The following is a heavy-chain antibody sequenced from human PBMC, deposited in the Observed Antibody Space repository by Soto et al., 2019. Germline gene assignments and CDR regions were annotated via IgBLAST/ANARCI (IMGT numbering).Heavy chain of an antibody. CDR3: ARGERQQQRDS. D-gene: IGHD6-13*01. CDR2: INHSGST. Sequence: QVQLQESGPGLVKPSGTLSLTCAVSGDSISSSKWWSWVRQPPGKGLEWIGEINHSGSTNYNPSHKSRVIISGDKSKDQFTRKLSSVSDADTAVYYCARGERQQQRDSWGQGTLVTVSS. V-gene: IGHV4-4*02. J-gene: IGHJ4*02. CDR1: GDSISSSKW.